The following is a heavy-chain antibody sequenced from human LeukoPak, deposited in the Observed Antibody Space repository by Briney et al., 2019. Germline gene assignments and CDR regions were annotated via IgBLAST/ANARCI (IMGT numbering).Heavy chain of an antibody. CDR3: ARKYYYDSSGYFPRYYFDY. CDR2: IYPGDSDT. J-gene: IGHJ4*02. V-gene: IGHV5-51*01. D-gene: IGHD3-22*01. Sequence: GESLKICCMGSGYSFTSYWIGWVRQMPGKGVEWMGIIYPGDSDTRYSPSFQCQVTISADKSISTAYLQWSRLKASDTAMYYCARKYYYDSSGYFPRYYFDYWGQGTLVTVSS. CDR1: GYSFTSYW.